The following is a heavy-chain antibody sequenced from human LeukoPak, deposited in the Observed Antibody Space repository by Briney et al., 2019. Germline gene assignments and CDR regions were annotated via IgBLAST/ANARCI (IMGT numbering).Heavy chain of an antibody. CDR2: ISSSGSTI. D-gene: IGHD6-19*01. Sequence: KTGGSLRLSRAASGFTFSDYYMSWIRQAPGKGLEWVSYISSSGSTIYYADSVKGRFTISRDNAKNSLYLQMNSLRAEDTAVYYCARDGVAGRGYYYYGMDVWGQGTTVTVSS. V-gene: IGHV3-11*01. J-gene: IGHJ6*02. CDR3: ARDGVAGRGYYYYGMDV. CDR1: GFTFSDYY.